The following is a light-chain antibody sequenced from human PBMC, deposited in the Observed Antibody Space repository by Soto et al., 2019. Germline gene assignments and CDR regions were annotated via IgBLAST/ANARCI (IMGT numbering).Light chain of an antibody. Sequence: EIVLTQSPGTLSLSPGELAALSCRASRSLSSTSLAWYPQRPGQAPRLLIYDASSRATGIPDRFSGSGSGTDFTLTINRLEPDDFAVYYCQQYGSSPRTFGQGTKVEIK. CDR3: QQYGSSPRT. CDR1: RSLSSTS. J-gene: IGKJ1*01. CDR2: DAS. V-gene: IGKV3-20*01.